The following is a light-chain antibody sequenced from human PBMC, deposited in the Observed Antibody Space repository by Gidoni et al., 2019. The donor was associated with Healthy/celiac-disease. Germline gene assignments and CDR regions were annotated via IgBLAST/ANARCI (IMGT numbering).Light chain of an antibody. CDR2: GAS. V-gene: IGKV3-20*01. CDR3: QQYGSAPWT. CDR1: QSVSSSY. Sequence: VLTQSPGTLSLSPGERATLSCRASQSVSSSYLAWYQQKPGQAPRLLIYGASSRATGIPDRFSGSGSGTDFTLTISRLEPEDFAVYYCQQYGSAPWTFGQGTKVEIK. J-gene: IGKJ1*01.